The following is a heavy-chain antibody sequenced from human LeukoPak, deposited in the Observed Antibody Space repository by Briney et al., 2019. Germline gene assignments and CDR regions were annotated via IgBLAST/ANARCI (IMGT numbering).Heavy chain of an antibody. D-gene: IGHD3-16*02. V-gene: IGHV4-39*01. CDR3: ARHYDYVWGSYRYENWFDP. CDR1: GGSISSSSYY. CDR2: IYYSGST. J-gene: IGHJ5*02. Sequence: PSETLSLTCTVSGGSISSSSYYWGWIRQPPGKGLEWIGSIYYSGSTYYNPSLKSRVTISVDTSKNQFSLKLSSVTAADTAVYYCARHYDYVWGSYRYENWFDPWGLGTLVTVSS.